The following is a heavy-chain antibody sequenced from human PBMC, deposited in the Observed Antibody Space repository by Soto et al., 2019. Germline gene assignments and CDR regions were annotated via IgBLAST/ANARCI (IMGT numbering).Heavy chain of an antibody. J-gene: IGHJ4*02. Sequence: QVQLVQSGADVKKPGSSVKVSCKASGDTFNFYTINWVRQAPGLGLEWMGRFNPILTMSNYAQKFEGRVRITADKSPSTAYMELSRLRAEDTAMYYCATSYGSGYRAFDFWGQGALVTVSS. V-gene: IGHV1-69*02. CDR1: GDTFNFYT. D-gene: IGHD3-10*01. CDR2: FNPILTMS. CDR3: ATSYGSGYRAFDF.